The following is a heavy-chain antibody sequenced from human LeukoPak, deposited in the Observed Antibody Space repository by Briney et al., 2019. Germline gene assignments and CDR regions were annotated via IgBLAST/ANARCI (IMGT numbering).Heavy chain of an antibody. CDR3: ASSSSGWNWFDP. CDR2: IYTSGST. J-gene: IGHJ5*02. D-gene: IGHD6-19*01. Sequence: SETLSLTCTVPGGSISSGSYYWSWIRQPAGKGLEWIGRIYTSGSTNYNPSLKSRVTISVDTSKNQFSLKLSSVTAADTAVYYCASSSSGWNWFDPWGQGTLVTVSS. V-gene: IGHV4-61*02. CDR1: GGSISSGSYY.